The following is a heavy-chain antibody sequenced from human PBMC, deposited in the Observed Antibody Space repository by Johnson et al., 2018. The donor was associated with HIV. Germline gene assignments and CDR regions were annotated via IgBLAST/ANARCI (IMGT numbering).Heavy chain of an antibody. Sequence: QVLLVESGGGVVQPGRSLRLSCAASGFTFSSYGMHWVRQAPGKGLEWVAVIWYDGSNKYYADSVKGRFTISRDNSKNTLYLQMNSLRAEDTAVYYCAKDGDDGDEADGTKGAFDIWGQGTMVTVSS. CDR2: IWYDGSNK. CDR3: AKDGDDGDEADGTKGAFDI. CDR1: GFTFSSYG. V-gene: IGHV3-33*06. J-gene: IGHJ3*02. D-gene: IGHD2-2*01.